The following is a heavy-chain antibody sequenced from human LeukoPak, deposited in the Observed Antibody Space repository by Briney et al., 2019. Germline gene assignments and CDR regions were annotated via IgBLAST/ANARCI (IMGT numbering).Heavy chain of an antibody. D-gene: IGHD4-17*01. CDR2: IYYSGST. V-gene: IGHV4-59*01. Sequence: SKTLSLTCTVSGGSISSYYWSWIRQPPGKGLEWIGYIYYSGSTNYNPSLKSRVTISVDTPKNQFSLKLSSVTAADTAVYYCARVGDHRTFDYWGQGTLVTVSS. CDR3: ARVGDHRTFDY. J-gene: IGHJ4*02. CDR1: GGSISSYY.